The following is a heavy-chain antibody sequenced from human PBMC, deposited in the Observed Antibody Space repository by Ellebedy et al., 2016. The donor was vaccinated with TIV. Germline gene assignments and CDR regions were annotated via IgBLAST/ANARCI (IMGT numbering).Heavy chain of an antibody. V-gene: IGHV1-46*01. Sequence: ASVKVSXXASVYTFTSYYMHWVRQAPGQGLEWMGIINPSGGSTNYAQKFQGRVTMTRDTSTSTVYMELSSLRSEDTAVYYCARRSGLYYYYGMDVWGQGTTVTVSS. CDR1: VYTFTSYY. CDR2: INPSGGST. CDR3: ARRSGLYYYYGMDV. J-gene: IGHJ6*02. D-gene: IGHD1-26*01.